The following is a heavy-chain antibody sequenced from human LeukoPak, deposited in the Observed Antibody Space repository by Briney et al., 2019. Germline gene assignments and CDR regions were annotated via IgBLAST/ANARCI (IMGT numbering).Heavy chain of an antibody. CDR2: ISSSGSTI. CDR1: GFTFSDYY. J-gene: IGHJ4*02. V-gene: IGHV3-11*04. Sequence: GGSLRLSCAASGFTFSDYYMSWIRQAPGKGLEWVSYISSSGSTIYYADSVKGRFTISRDNAKNSLYLQMNSLRAEDTAVYYCARDRLYYYDSSTYYEAWGQGTLVTVSS. D-gene: IGHD3-22*01. CDR3: ARDRLYYYDSSTYYEA.